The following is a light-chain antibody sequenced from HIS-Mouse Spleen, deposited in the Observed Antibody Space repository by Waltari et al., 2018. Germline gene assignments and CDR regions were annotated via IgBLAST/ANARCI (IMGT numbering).Light chain of an antibody. CDR2: AAS. J-gene: IGKJ1*01. CDR3: QQLNSYPPT. V-gene: IGKV1-9*01. CDR1: QGISSY. Sequence: DIQLTQSPSFLSASVGDRVTITCRASQGISSYLAWYQQTPGKAPNLLIYAASTLQSGVPSRFSGSGSGTEFTLTISSLQPEDFATYYCQQLNSYPPTFGQGTKVEIK.